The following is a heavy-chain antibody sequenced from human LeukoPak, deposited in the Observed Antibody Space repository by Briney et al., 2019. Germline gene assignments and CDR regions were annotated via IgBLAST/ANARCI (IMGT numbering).Heavy chain of an antibody. V-gene: IGHV4-34*01. CDR1: GGSFSGYY. CDR2: INHSGST. J-gene: IGHJ5*02. Sequence: SETLSLTCAVHGGSFSGYYWSWIRQPPGKGLEWIGEINHSGSTNYNPSLKSRVTISVDTSKNQFSLKLSSVTAADTAVYYCATENYYDSSGYYYISWFDPWGQGTLVTVSS. D-gene: IGHD3-22*01. CDR3: ATENYYDSSGYYYISWFDP.